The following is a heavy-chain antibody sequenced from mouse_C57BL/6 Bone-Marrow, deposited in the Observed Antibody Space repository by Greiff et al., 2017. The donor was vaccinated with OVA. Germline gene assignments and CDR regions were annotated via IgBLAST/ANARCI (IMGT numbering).Heavy chain of an antibody. CDR1: GFNIKNTY. J-gene: IGHJ2*01. CDR2: IDHANSNH. CDR3: ARCYFDY. V-gene: IGHV14-3*01. Sequence: VQLQQSVAELVRPGASVKLSCTASGFNIKNTYMHWVKQRPEQGLEWIGRIDHANSNHKSSPDVPGKGRITADTSSNTAYLQLSRLTSEDTAIYYCARCYFDYWGQGTTLTVSS.